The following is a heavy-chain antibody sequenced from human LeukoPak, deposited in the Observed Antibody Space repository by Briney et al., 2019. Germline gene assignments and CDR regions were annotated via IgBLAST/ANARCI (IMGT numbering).Heavy chain of an antibody. D-gene: IGHD6-19*01. CDR1: GGSFSGYY. V-gene: IGHV4-34*01. CDR3: ARPQSYSSGWYYFDY. J-gene: IGHJ4*02. Sequence: SETLSLTCAFYGGSFSGYYWSWIRQPPGKGLEWMGEINHSGSTNYNPSRKGRVTISVDTSKNQFSLKLSSVTAADTAVYYCARPQSYSSGWYYFDYWGQGTLVTVSS. CDR2: INHSGST.